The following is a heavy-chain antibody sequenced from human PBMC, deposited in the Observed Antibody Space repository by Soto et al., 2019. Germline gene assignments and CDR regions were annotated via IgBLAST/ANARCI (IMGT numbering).Heavy chain of an antibody. V-gene: IGHV4-31*03. CDR3: ARSYGDYFIRFDY. CDR1: GGSISSGGYS. CDR2: IYYSGST. J-gene: IGHJ4*02. Sequence: QVQLQESGPGLVKPSQTLSLTCTVSGGSISSGGYSWSWIRQHPGKGLEWIGYIYYSGSTYYNPSLKSRVTISVDTSKNQYSLKLSSVTAADTAVYYWARSYGDYFIRFDYWGQGTLVTVSS. D-gene: IGHD4-17*01.